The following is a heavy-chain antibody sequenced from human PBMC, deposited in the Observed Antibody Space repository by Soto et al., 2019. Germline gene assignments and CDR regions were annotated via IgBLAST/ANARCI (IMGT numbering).Heavy chain of an antibody. Sequence: QVHLVESGGGVVQPGRSLRLSCAASGFTFSSYGMHWVRQAPGKGLEWVAVIWYDGSNKYYADSVKGRFTISRDNSNNMLYLPMNSVRAEETAVYYCARDWGRSSGYPNWVQGTLVTVSS. CDR1: GFTFSSYG. CDR2: IWYDGSNK. J-gene: IGHJ4*02. V-gene: IGHV3-33*01. D-gene: IGHD3-22*01. CDR3: ARDWGRSSGYPN.